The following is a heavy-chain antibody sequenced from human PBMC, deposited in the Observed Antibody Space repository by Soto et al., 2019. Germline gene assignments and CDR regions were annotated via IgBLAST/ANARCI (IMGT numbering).Heavy chain of an antibody. CDR3: ARTIVAAGGRRYFDL. V-gene: IGHV3-11*05. D-gene: IGHD6-13*01. CDR1: GFTFSDYY. CDR2: INSSSSYT. J-gene: IGHJ2*01. Sequence: QVQLVESGGGLVKPGGSLRLSCAASGFTFSDYYMSCIRQAPGKGLEWVSYINSSSSYTNYADSVKVRFTISRDNAKNSLYLQMNSLRAEDTAVDYCARTIVAAGGRRYFDLWGRGTLVNVSS.